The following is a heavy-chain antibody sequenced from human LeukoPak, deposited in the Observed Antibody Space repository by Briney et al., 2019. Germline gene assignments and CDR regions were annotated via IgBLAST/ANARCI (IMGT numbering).Heavy chain of an antibody. V-gene: IGHV3-9*01. CDR3: ARWSTVATWDVQRLEY. D-gene: IGHD4-17*01. Sequence: GGSLRLSCAASGFAFDDYAMHWVRQAPGKGLEWVSGISWNSGSIGYADSVKGRFTISRDNAKNSLYLQMNSLRAEDTALYYCARWSTVATWDVQRLEYWGQGTLVTVSS. CDR1: GFAFDDYA. CDR2: ISWNSGSI. J-gene: IGHJ4*02.